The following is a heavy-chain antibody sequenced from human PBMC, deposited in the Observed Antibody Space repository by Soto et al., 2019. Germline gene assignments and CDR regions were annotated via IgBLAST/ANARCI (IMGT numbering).Heavy chain of an antibody. J-gene: IGHJ3*02. CDR3: AKEGNGVLPDRDAGGFDM. CDR2: IVHDGSHE. D-gene: IGHD2-2*01. V-gene: IGHV3-30*18. Sequence: QVQLVESGGGVVQPGGSLTVSCAASGFTFSRFAMHWVRQAPGKGLEWVAVIVHDGSHEYYADSVKGRFTISRDNSKNTLYLQMNSLRAEDTAVYYCAKEGNGVLPDRDAGGFDMWGQGTVVTVSS. CDR1: GFTFSRFA.